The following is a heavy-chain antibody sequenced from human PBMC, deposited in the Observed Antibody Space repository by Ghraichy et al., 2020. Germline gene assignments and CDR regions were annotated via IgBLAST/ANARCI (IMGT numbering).Heavy chain of an antibody. CDR2: ISGSGGST. D-gene: IGHD2-2*01. CDR1: GFTFSSYA. J-gene: IGHJ6*02. V-gene: IGHV3-23*01. CDR3: AKVDCSSTSCRYGMDV. Sequence: GGSLRLSCAASGFTFSSYAMSWVRQAPGKGLEWVSAISGSGGSTYYADSVKGRFTISRDNSKNTLYLQMNSLRAEDTAVYYCAKVDCSSTSCRYGMDVWGQGTTVTVSS.